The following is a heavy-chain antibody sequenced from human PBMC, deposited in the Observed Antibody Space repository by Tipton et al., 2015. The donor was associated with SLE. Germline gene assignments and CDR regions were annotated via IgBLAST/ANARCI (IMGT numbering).Heavy chain of an antibody. V-gene: IGHV3-64*02. Sequence: SLRLSCAVSGFTLTDYAMHWVRQAPGKGLVYVSAISSNGASTYYADSLKGRFTISRDVSKNTLSLQMGSLRAEDMAVYFCAREAYSRSSGDYFDYWGQGTLVTVSS. J-gene: IGHJ4*02. CDR3: AREAYSRSSGDYFDY. CDR2: ISSNGAST. CDR1: GFTLTDYA. D-gene: IGHD6-6*01.